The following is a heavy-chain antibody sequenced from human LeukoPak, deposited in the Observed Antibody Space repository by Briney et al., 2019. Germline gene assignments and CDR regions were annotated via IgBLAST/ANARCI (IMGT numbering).Heavy chain of an antibody. CDR2: IRNDGSNK. D-gene: IGHD6-6*01. Sequence: GGSLRLSCAASGFIFSSYGMHWVRQAPGKGLEWVAFIRNDGSNKYYADSVKGRFTISRDNAKNSLYLQLNSLRAEDTAVYYCARVASAVASIAKAIDYWGQGTLVTVSS. V-gene: IGHV3-30*02. CDR1: GFIFSSYG. CDR3: ARVASAVASIAKAIDY. J-gene: IGHJ4*02.